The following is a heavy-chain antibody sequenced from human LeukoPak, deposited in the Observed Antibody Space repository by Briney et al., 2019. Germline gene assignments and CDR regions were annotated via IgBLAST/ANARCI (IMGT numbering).Heavy chain of an antibody. CDR2: IYYSGST. CDR3: ARGVRFLEWLLDYFDY. Sequence: PSETLSLTCAVSGGSISSNSYYWGWVRQPPGRGLEWGGSIYYSGSTYYNPSLKRRVTISVYTSKKQFSLKLSAVTAADTAVYYCARGVRFLEWLLDYFDYWGQGTLVTVSS. V-gene: IGHV4-39*07. CDR1: GGSISSNSYY. J-gene: IGHJ4*02. D-gene: IGHD3-3*01.